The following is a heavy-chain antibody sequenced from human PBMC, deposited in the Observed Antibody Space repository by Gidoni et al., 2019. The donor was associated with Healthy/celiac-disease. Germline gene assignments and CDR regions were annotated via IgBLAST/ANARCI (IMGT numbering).Heavy chain of an antibody. Sequence: QVQLVESGGGGVQPGRSLRLSWAASGFTFSSYAMHWVRQAPGKGLEWVAVISYDGSNKYYADSVKGRFTISRDNSKNTLYLQMNSLRAEDTAVYYCARDSKLVDYYYYYMDVWGKGTTVTVSS. J-gene: IGHJ6*03. V-gene: IGHV3-30-3*01. D-gene: IGHD6-13*01. CDR3: ARDSKLVDYYYYYMDV. CDR2: ISYDGSNK. CDR1: GFTFSSYA.